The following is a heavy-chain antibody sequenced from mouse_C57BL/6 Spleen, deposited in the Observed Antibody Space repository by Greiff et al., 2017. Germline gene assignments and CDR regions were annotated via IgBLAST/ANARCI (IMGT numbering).Heavy chain of an antibody. Sequence: QVQLQQPGAELVKPGASVKLSCKASGYTFTSYWMQWVKQRPGQGLEWIGEIDPSDGYTNYNQKFKGKATLTVDTSSSTAYMQLSSLTSEDSAVYYCARQGVSTMVTSSRFAYWGQGTLVTVSA. D-gene: IGHD2-2*01. V-gene: IGHV1-50*01. J-gene: IGHJ3*01. CDR1: GYTFTSYW. CDR2: IDPSDGYT. CDR3: ARQGVSTMVTSSRFAY.